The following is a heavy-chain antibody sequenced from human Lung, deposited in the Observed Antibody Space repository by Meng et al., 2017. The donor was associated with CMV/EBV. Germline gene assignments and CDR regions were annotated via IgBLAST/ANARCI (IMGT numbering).Heavy chain of an antibody. Sequence: GESLKISCAASGFTFSSYWMSWVRQAPGKGLEWVTNIKRDGSEKYYVDSVKGRFTISRDNAKNSLYLQMNSLRAEDTAVYYCASPRRGAFDVWGQGTMVTVSS. CDR3: ASPRRGAFDV. V-gene: IGHV3-7*01. J-gene: IGHJ3*01. CDR2: IKRDGSEK. D-gene: IGHD3-10*01. CDR1: GFTFSSYW.